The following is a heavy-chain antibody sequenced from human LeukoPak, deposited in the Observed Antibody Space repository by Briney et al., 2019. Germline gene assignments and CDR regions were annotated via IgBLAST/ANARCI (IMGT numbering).Heavy chain of an antibody. Sequence: ASVKVSCKVSGYTLTELSMHWVRQAPGKGLEWMGGFDPEDGETIYAQKFQGRVTMTEDTSTDTAYMELSSLRSEDTAVYYCATVRYYDSSGYSRYYYYYMDVWGKGPRSPSP. D-gene: IGHD3-22*01. J-gene: IGHJ6*03. V-gene: IGHV1-24*01. CDR3: ATVRYYDSSGYSRYYYYYMDV. CDR1: GYTLTELS. CDR2: FDPEDGET.